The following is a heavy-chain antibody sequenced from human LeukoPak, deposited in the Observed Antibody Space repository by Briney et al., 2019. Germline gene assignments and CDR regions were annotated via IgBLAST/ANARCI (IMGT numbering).Heavy chain of an antibody. V-gene: IGHV3-33*01. Sequence: PGRSLRLSCAASGFTFSSYGMHWVRQAPGKGLEWVAVIWYDGSNDYYADSVKGRFTISRDSSKNTLYLQMNSLRAEDTAVYYCARGRYYYDSSGYYTFDYWGQGTLVTVSS. D-gene: IGHD3-22*01. CDR3: ARGRYYYDSSGYYTFDY. CDR2: IWYDGSND. CDR1: GFTFSSYG. J-gene: IGHJ4*02.